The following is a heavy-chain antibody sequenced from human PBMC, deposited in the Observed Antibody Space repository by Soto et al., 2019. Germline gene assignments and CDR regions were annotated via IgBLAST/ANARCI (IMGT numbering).Heavy chain of an antibody. Sequence: GGSLILSCVASGFIFSSGAMLWFRQVPGKGLEWLAVVTHDGSLYPYADSVKGRFSISRDNSRKTLYLQMNSLRPEETAVYYCVKGRSDTWSFDYCGQGT. CDR3: VKGRSDTWSFDY. J-gene: IGHJ4*02. D-gene: IGHD2-8*02. CDR1: GFIFSSGA. V-gene: IGHV3-30*18. CDR2: VTHDGSLY.